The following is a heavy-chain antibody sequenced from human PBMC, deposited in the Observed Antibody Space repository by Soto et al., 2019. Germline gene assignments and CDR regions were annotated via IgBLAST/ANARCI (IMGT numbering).Heavy chain of an antibody. Sequence: SETLSLTCTVSGGSISSYYWSWIRQPPGKGLEWIGYIYYSGSTNYNPSLKSRVTISVDTSKNQFSLKLSSVTAADTAVHYCASFFFLMIRRSPRSTLFPTRRSSDL. CDR2: IYYSGST. D-gene: IGHD3-22*01. CDR3: ASFFFLMIRRSPRSTLFPTRRSSDL. CDR1: GGSISSYY. V-gene: IGHV4-59*01. J-gene: IGHJ2*01.